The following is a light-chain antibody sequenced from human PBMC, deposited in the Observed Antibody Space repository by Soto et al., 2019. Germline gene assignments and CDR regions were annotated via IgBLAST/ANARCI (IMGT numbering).Light chain of an antibody. V-gene: IGKV3-11*01. Sequence: EIVLTQSPATLSLSPGERATLSCRASQSVSSYLAWYQQKPGQAPRLLIYDASNRATGIPARFSGSGSGTDFTLTISSLETEDFAVYYCQQRSNWSWTFGQGTKVDI. CDR1: QSVSSY. CDR3: QQRSNWSWT. CDR2: DAS. J-gene: IGKJ1*01.